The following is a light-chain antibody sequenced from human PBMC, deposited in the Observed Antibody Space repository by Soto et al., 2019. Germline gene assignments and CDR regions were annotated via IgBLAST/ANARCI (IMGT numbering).Light chain of an antibody. CDR2: VGTGGIVG. J-gene: IGLJ2*01. CDR3: GTVHGSGSNFVVV. V-gene: IGLV9-49*03. Sequence: QSVLTQPPSASASLGASVTLTCTLSSGYTNYEVDWYQQRPGKGPRFVMRVGTGGIVGFKGDGIPDRFSVLGSGLNRYLTIKNIQEEDESDYHCGTVHGSGSNFVVVFGGGTKLTVL. CDR1: SGYTNYE.